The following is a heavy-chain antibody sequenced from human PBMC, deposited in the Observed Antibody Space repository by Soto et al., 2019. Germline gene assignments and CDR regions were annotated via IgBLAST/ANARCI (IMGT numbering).Heavy chain of an antibody. J-gene: IGHJ4*02. CDR1: GFTFSSFW. CDR2: ISTDGTST. Sequence: GGSLRLSCAASGFTFSSFWMHWVRQVTGKGLVWVSRISTDGTSTTYADSVKGRFTISRDNAKNTLYLEMNRLRAEDTALYYWVKDRIRGGLDFSAFWGKGSLVPVS. D-gene: IGHD2-2*03. CDR3: VKDRIRGGLDFSAF. V-gene: IGHV3-74*01.